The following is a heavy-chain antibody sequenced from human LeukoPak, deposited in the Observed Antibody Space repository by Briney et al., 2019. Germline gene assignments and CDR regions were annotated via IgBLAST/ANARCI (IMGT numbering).Heavy chain of an antibody. CDR2: IEQDGGEK. J-gene: IGHJ4*02. V-gene: IGHV3-7*01. CDR3: ARDRGYSTFDY. CDR1: GFTFSNYW. Sequence: GGSLRLSCAASGFTFSNYWMSWVRQAPGQGLEWVANIEQDGGEKNYVDSVKGRFTISRDNARNSLYLQMNSLRAEDTAVYYCARDRGYSTFDYWGQGTLVTVSS. D-gene: IGHD4-23*01.